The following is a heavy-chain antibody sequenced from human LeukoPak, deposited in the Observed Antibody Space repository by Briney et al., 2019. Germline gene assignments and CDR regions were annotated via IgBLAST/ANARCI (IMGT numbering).Heavy chain of an antibody. CDR1: GGSISSSNW. CDR2: IYHSGST. J-gene: IGHJ3*02. CDR3: ARDRDQYCSSTSCYQRDAFDI. Sequence: SETLSLTCAVSGGSISSSNWWSWVRQPPGKGLEWIGEIYHSGSTNYNPSLKSRVTISVDKSKNQFSLKLSSVTAADTAVYYCARDRDQYCSSTSCYQRDAFDIWGQGTMVTVSS. V-gene: IGHV4-4*02. D-gene: IGHD2-2*01.